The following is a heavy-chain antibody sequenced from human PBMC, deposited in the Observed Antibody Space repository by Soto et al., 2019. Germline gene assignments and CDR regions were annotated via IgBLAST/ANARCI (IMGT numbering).Heavy chain of an antibody. D-gene: IGHD2-8*01. V-gene: IGHV3-30*18. CDR2: ISYDGSNK. CDR1: GFTFSSYG. J-gene: IGHJ6*04. CDR3: AKDRDDIVLMVYDSGMDV. Sequence: GGSLRLSCAASGFTFSSYGMHWVRQAPGKGLEWVAVISYDGSNKYYADSVKGRFTISRDNSKNTLYLQMNSMRAEDTAVYYCAKDRDDIVLMVYDSGMDVWGKGTTVTVSS.